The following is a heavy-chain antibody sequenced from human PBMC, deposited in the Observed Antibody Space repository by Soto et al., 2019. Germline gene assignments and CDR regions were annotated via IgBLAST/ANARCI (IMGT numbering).Heavy chain of an antibody. CDR3: ARLDTVRGYYFDY. CDR1: GGSITNYY. D-gene: IGHD3-10*01. Sequence: SEILCITFSVSGGSITNYYWSWTGQPPGKGLEWIGYIYYRGRTNYNPSLKSRVTISVDTSKNQFSLKLTSVPAADTAVYYCARLDTVRGYYFDYWGQGTQVTVS. J-gene: IGHJ4*02. CDR2: IYYRGRT. V-gene: IGHV4-59*01.